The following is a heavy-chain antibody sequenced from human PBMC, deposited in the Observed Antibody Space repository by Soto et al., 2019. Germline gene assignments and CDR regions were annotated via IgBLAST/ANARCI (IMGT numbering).Heavy chain of an antibody. D-gene: IGHD3-10*01. V-gene: IGHV1-46*03. CDR2: INPSGGST. Sequence: ASVKVSCKASGYTFTSYYMHWVRQAPGQGLEWMGIINPSGGSTSYAQKFQGRVTMTRDTSTSTVYMELSSLRSEDTAVYYCARSRVELWFGEFPFDPWGQGTLVTVSS. CDR1: GYTFTSYY. CDR3: ARSRVELWFGEFPFDP. J-gene: IGHJ5*02.